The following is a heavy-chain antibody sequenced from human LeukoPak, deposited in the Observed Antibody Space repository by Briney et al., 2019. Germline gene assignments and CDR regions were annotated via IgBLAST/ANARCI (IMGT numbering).Heavy chain of an antibody. CDR2: MYYNGRT. V-gene: IGHV4-59*08. D-gene: IGHD6-13*01. Sequence: SETLSLTCTVSGGSINSYYWSWIRQPPGKGLEWIGYMYYNGRTNYNPSLKSRVTISIDTSRDQFSLKLSSVTAADTAVYYCARLSSGTVDYWGQGTLVTVSS. CDR3: ARLSSGTVDY. CDR1: GGSINSYY. J-gene: IGHJ4*02.